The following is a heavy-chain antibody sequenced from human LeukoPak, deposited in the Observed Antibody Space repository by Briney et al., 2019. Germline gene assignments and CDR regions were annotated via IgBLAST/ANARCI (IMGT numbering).Heavy chain of an antibody. V-gene: IGHV3-23*01. CDR3: AKVSSSLHIDY. J-gene: IGHJ4*02. CDR1: GGSFSGYY. Sequence: ASETLSLTCAVYGGSFSGYYWSWVRQAPGKGLEWVSGISGSGGSTYYADSVKGRFTISRDNFKNTLYLQMTSLRVEDTAVYYCAKVSSSLHIDYWGQGTLVTVSS. CDR2: ISGSGGST. D-gene: IGHD6-13*01.